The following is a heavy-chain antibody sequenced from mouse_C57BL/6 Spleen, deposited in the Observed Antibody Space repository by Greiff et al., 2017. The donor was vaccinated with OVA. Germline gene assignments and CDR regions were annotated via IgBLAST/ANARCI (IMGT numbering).Heavy chain of an antibody. CDR1: GYTFTDYY. CDR2: INPNNGGT. V-gene: IGHV1-26*01. J-gene: IGHJ2*01. D-gene: IGHD4-1*01. Sequence: EVQLQQSGPELVKPGASVKISCKASGYTFTDYYMNWVKQSHGKSLEWIGDINPNNGGTSYNQKFKGKATLTVDKSSSTAYMELRSLTSEDSAVYYCARRDWNLFDYWGQGTTLTVSA. CDR3: ARRDWNLFDY.